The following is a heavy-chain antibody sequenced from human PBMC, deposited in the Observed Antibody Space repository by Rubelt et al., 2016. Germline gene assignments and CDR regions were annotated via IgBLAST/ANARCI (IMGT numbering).Heavy chain of an antibody. CDR2: INHSGST. D-gene: IGHD1-1*01. J-gene: IGHJ5*02. CDR1: GGSFSGYY. CDR3: ARAGRYNWGFDP. V-gene: IGHV4-34*01. Sequence: QVQLQQWGAGLLKPSETLSPTCAVYGGSFSGYYWSWIRQPPGKGLEWIGEINHSGSTNYNPSLKSRVTISVDTSKNQFSLKLSSVTAADTAVYYCARAGRYNWGFDPWGQGTLVTVSS.